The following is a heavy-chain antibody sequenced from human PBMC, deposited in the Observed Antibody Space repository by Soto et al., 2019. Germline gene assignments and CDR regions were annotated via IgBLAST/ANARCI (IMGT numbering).Heavy chain of an antibody. J-gene: IGHJ4*02. Sequence: EVQLLESGGGLVQPGGSLRLSCAASGITISNYPMSWVRQAPGKGVDWVSGISGSGDRTYYADSAKGRFTISKDISRNSLSLQLDSLGVEDTAVYFCVKDDGGYPSTAPHWGKGTLVTVSS. CDR3: VKDDGGYPSTAPH. V-gene: IGHV3-23*01. CDR2: ISGSGDRT. D-gene: IGHD3-22*01. CDR1: GITISNYP.